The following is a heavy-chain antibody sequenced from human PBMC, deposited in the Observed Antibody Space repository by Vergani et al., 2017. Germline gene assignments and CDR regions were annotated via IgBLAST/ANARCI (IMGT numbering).Heavy chain of an antibody. D-gene: IGHD3-10*01. CDR3: ARAQGRSHLDY. CDR1: GFTFSSYG. V-gene: IGHV3-33*01. J-gene: IGHJ4*02. CDR2: IWYDGSNK. Sequence: QVQLVESGGGVVQPGRSLRLSCAASGFTFSSYGMHWVRQAPGKGLEWVAVIWYDGSNKYYADSVKGRFTISRDNSKNTLYLQMNSLRAEDTAVYYCARAQGRSHLDYWGQGTLVTVSS.